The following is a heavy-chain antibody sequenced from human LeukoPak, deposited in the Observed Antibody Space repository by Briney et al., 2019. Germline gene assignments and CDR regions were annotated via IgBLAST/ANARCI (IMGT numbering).Heavy chain of an antibody. D-gene: IGHD4-23*01. J-gene: IGHJ4*02. V-gene: IGHV3-30*03. Sequence: GGSLRLSCAASGLTFSSYGMHWIRQAPGKGLEWVAAISHDEGNKYYADSVKGRFTISRDNSKNSLYLQLNSLGGEDTAMYYCARDLGGGTFDYWGQGTLVTVFS. CDR1: GLTFSSYG. CDR3: ARDLGGGTFDY. CDR2: ISHDEGNK.